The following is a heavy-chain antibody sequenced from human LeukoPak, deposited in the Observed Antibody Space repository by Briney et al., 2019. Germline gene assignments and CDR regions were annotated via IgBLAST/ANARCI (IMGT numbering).Heavy chain of an antibody. V-gene: IGHV1-2*02. J-gene: IGHJ5*02. CDR3: ARATGYSSRKRFDP. CDR1: GYTFTGYY. Sequence: GASVKVSCKASGYTFTGYYVHWVRQAPGQGLEWMGWINPNSGGTNYAQKFQGRVTMTRDTSISTAYMELSRLRSDDTAVYYCARATGYSSRKRFDPWGQGTLVTVSS. D-gene: IGHD6-13*01. CDR2: INPNSGGT.